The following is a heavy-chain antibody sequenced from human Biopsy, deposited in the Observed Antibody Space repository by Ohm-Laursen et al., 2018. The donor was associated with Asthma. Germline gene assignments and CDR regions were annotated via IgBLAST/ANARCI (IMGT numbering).Heavy chain of an antibody. CDR2: VSSDGHNK. CDR1: GFVFSQCG. D-gene: IGHD3-22*01. CDR3: ARQSGQEYGDSIPFDT. J-gene: IGHJ3*02. Sequence: SLRLSCTASGFVFSQCGMHWVRQGPGKGLEWAALVSSDGHNKYYEDSVKGRFTISRDNSRNRLYLQINSLTVEDSAVYFCARQSGQEYGDSIPFDTWGQGTKVAVSS. V-gene: IGHV3-30*03.